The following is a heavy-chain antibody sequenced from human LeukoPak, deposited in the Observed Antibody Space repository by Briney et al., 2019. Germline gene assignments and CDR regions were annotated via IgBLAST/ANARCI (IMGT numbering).Heavy chain of an antibody. V-gene: IGHV4-39*01. CDR3: ARLGRMVRGAPDWYFDL. Sequence: PSETLSLTCTVSGGSISSSSYYWGWIRQPPGTGLEWIGSIYYSGSTYYNPSLKSRVTISVDTSKNQFSLKLSSVTAADTAVYYCARLGRMVRGAPDWYFDLWGRGTLVTVSS. CDR2: IYYSGST. CDR1: GGSISSSSYY. D-gene: IGHD3-10*01. J-gene: IGHJ2*01.